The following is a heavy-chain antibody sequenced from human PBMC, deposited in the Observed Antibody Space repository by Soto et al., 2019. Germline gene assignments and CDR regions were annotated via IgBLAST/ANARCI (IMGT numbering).Heavy chain of an antibody. CDR1: GYTFTSYG. V-gene: IGHV1-18*01. J-gene: IGHJ6*02. CDR3: ARDALVLYLGDLLQSSKKSNYFYVLAV. D-gene: IGHD3-10*01. CDR2: ISAYNSST. Sequence: ASVKVSCKASGYTFTSYGISWGRQAPGQGLEWMGWISAYNSSTTYAQKFQGRVTMTTDTYTSTLYMELRSLRSEDKAVYYCARDALVLYLGDLLQSSKKSNYFYVLAVWGQGTTVTSP.